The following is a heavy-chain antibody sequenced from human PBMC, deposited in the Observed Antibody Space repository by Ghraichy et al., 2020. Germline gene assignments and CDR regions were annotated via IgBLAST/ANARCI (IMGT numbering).Heavy chain of an antibody. CDR1: GFTFSNYW. D-gene: IGHD3-3*01. V-gene: IGHV3-7*01. CDR2: IKEDGCEK. CDR3: ARDRRNHDFLSAYPNFGMDV. Sequence: GGSLRLSCAASGFTFSNYWMSLVRQAPGKGLEWVANIKEDGCEKYFVDSVKGRFTISRDNAKRSLFLQMNSLRAEDTAVYYCARDRRNHDFLSAYPNFGMDVWGQGTTVTVSS. J-gene: IGHJ6*02.